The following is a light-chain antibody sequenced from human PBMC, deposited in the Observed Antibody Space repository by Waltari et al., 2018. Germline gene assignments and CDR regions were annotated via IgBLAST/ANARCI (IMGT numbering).Light chain of an antibody. CDR1: KIGSKK. J-gene: IGLJ1*01. V-gene: IGLV3-21*02. Sequence: SYVLTQPPSVSVAPGQTARITCDGNKIGSKKVHWYQQKPGQAPVLVVYDDGGRPSGIPERVSGSNSGNMATLTISVVDAGDEADYYCQVWDSGSDHYVFGTVTKVTVL. CDR2: DDG. CDR3: QVWDSGSDHYV.